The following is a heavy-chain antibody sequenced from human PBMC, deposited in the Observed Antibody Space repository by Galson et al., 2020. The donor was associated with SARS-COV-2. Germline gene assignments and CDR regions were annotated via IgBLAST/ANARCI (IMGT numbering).Heavy chain of an antibody. Sequence: GGSLRLSCAASGFTFSSYSMNWVRQAPGKGLEWVSSISSSSSNIYYADSVKGRFTISRDNAKNSLYLQMNSLRAEDTAVYYCPRGRGITGTTSGDGWGQGTLVTGAS. CDR3: PRGRGITGTTSGDG. V-gene: IGHV3-21*01. D-gene: IGHD1-7*01. J-gene: IGHJ4*02. CDR2: ISSSSSNI. CDR1: GFTFSSYS.